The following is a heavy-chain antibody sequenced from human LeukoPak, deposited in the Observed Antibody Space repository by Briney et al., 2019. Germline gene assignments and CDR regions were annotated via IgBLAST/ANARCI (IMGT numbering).Heavy chain of an antibody. D-gene: IGHD2-2*01. CDR2: ISGSGSST. CDR3: ANPFSTPRSNYYIDV. V-gene: IGHV3-23*01. Sequence: GGSLRLSCAASGFTFSTYAMSWVRQAPGKGLEWVSGISGSGSSTYYADSVKGRFTISRDNSKNTLYLQMNTLRAEDTAVYYCANPFSTPRSNYYIDVWGKGTTVTVSS. CDR1: GFTFSTYA. J-gene: IGHJ6*03.